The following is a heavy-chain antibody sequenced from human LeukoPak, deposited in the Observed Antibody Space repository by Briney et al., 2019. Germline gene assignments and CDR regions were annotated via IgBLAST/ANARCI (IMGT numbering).Heavy chain of an antibody. D-gene: IGHD1-7*01. J-gene: IGHJ4*02. Sequence: GGCLRLSCASYGFNFKDYDMTWVRPAPGKGLEWVASISASGVSTNYADSVRGRFTISRDNSNRVVYLRMNSLRTEDTAVYYCARSINCRNYPLDDWGQGTL. CDR1: GFNFKDYD. V-gene: IGHV3-23*01. CDR2: ISASGVST. CDR3: ARSINCRNYPLDD.